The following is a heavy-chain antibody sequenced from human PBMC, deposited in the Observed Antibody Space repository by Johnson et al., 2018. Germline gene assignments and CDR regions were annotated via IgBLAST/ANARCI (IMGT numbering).Heavy chain of an antibody. CDR2: ISFDGSKT. CDR3: AKVKDHSQLLVDH. D-gene: IGHD4-23*01. CDR1: GFTFNTNA. V-gene: IGHV3-30*18. Sequence: QVQLVQSGGDVVQPGGSLRLSCAVSGFTFNTNAMHWVRQAPDKGLEWVAFISFDGSKTFYADSVKGRFTISRDNSKDTLTLQMDSLRVEDTAVYYCAKVKDHSQLLVDHWGRGTLVTVSS. J-gene: IGHJ4*02.